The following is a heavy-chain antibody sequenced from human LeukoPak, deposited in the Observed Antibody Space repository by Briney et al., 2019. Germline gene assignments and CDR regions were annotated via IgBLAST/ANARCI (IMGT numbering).Heavy chain of an antibody. J-gene: IGHJ4*02. Sequence: GGSLRLSCAASGFTFSSYGMSWVRQAPGKGLEWVSGISGSGGSTDYADSVKGRFTISRDKSKNTLYLQMNSLRAEDTAVYYCAKDSASMQTYYFDYWGQGTLVTVSS. V-gene: IGHV3-23*01. CDR3: AKDSASMQTYYFDY. CDR1: GFTFSSYG. CDR2: ISGSGGST.